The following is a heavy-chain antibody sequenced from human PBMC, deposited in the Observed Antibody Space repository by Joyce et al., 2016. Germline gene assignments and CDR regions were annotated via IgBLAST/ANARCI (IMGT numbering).Heavy chain of an antibody. Sequence: QVQLVQSGAEVKKPGSSVKVSCKASGDTFSSYTISWVRQAPGQGLEWMGGIIPLFGTANYAQKFQGRGTITADEATSTAYMELSSLRSEDTAVYFCARGTNCSSTSCYLQYFQHWGQGTLVSVSS. CDR1: GDTFSSYT. V-gene: IGHV1-69*01. J-gene: IGHJ1*01. CDR3: ARGTNCSSTSCYLQYFQH. CDR2: IIPLFGTA. D-gene: IGHD2-2*01.